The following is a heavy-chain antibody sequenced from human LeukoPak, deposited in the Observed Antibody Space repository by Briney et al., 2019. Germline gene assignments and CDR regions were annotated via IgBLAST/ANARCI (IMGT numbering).Heavy chain of an antibody. D-gene: IGHD2-21*01. V-gene: IGHV7-4-1*02. CDR1: GFRLTDFD. Sequence: ASVKVSCKASGFRLTDFDVVWVRQAPGPGLEWMGWINTNTATPMYAQGFSGRFVFSLDVSDSTAYLHINSLEAGDTAVYYCARDPTRSPGGGFFSPLGDWGQGSLVTVSS. CDR2: INTNTATP. J-gene: IGHJ4*02. CDR3: ARDPTRSPGGGFFSPLGD.